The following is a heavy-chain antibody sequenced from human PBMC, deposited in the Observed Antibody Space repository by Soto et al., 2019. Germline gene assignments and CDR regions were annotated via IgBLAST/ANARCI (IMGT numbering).Heavy chain of an antibody. CDR3: AHRATMTIFGLIIDNGIWFDP. CDR1: GFSLSTSGAA. J-gene: IGHJ5*02. D-gene: IGHD3-3*01. V-gene: IGHV2-5*02. Sequence: QINLIESGPTLVKPTQTLTLTCTFSGFSLSTSGAAVGWVRQPPGRALEWLALIYWDGDKRYNASLGNRLTITKDTSMTQVVLPLTNVDPADTATYYCAHRATMTIFGLIIDNGIWFDPWGQGTRVIVSS. CDR2: IYWDGDK.